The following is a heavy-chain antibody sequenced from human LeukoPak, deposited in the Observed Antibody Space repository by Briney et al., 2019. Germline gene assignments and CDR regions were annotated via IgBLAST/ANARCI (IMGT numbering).Heavy chain of an antibody. Sequence: PSETLSLTCAVSGYSISSGYYWGWIRQPPGRVLEWIGSIYHSGSTYYNPSLKSRVTISVDTSKNQFSLKLSSVTAADTAVYYCASSPSYSVSSFDYWGQGTLVTVSS. CDR3: ASSPSYSVSSFDY. CDR2: IYHSGST. D-gene: IGHD2-21*01. J-gene: IGHJ4*02. CDR1: GYSISSGYY. V-gene: IGHV4-38-2*01.